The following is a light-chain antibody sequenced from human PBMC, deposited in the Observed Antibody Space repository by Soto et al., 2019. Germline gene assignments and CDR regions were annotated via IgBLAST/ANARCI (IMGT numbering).Light chain of an antibody. Sequence: DIQMTQSPSSLSASVGDRVTITCRTSQTVDNYLNWYQQKPGKAPKLLIYGVSHLDTGVPSRFTGSGSGTNFTFTISSLQPEDIATYYCQQYNSYSWTFGQGTKVDIK. J-gene: IGKJ1*01. CDR1: QTVDNY. CDR2: GVS. CDR3: QQYNSYSWT. V-gene: IGKV1-33*01.